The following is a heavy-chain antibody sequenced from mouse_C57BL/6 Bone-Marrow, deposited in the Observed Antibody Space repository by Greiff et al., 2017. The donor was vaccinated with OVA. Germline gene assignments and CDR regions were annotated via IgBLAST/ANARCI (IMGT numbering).Heavy chain of an antibody. D-gene: IGHD2-4*01. J-gene: IGHJ2*01. Sequence: VKVVESGAELVKPGASVKMSCKASGYTFTSYWITWVKQRPGQGLEWIGDIYPGSGSTNYNEKFKSKATLTVDTSSSTAYMQLSSLTSEDSAVYYCARRGDYDYWGQGTTLTVSS. CDR3: ARRGDYDY. CDR1: GYTFTSYW. CDR2: IYPGSGST. V-gene: IGHV1-55*01.